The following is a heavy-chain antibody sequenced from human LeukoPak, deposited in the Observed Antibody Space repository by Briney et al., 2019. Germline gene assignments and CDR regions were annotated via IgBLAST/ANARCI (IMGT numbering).Heavy chain of an antibody. CDR2: MNPNSGNT. J-gene: IGHJ5*02. CDR1: GYTFTSYD. CDR3: ARGHRVMGATRWFDP. D-gene: IGHD1-26*01. Sequence: ASVKVSCEASGYTFTSYDITWVRQATGQGLEWMGRMNPNSGNTAYVPKFQGRITMTRNTSISTAYMELSSLRSDDTAMYYCARGHRVMGATRWFDPWGQGTRVTVSS. V-gene: IGHV1-8*01.